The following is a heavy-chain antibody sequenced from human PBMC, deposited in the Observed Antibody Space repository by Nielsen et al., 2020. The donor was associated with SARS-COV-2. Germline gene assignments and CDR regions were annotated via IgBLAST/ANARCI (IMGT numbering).Heavy chain of an antibody. D-gene: IGHD6-19*01. CDR2: IHSIGST. V-gene: IGHV4-59*12. CDR3: ATVGSGWYKFFDY. J-gene: IGHJ4*02. CDR1: GASIRSYY. Sequence: GSLRLSCTVSGASIRSYYWSWLRQPPGKGLEWIGYIHSIGSTNYNPSLKSRVTISADTSKNRFSLRLTSVSAADAAVYYCATVGSGWYKFFDYWGQGALVTVSS.